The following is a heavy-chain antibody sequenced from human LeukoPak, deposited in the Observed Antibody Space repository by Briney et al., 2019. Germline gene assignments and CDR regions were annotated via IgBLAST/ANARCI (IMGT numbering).Heavy chain of an antibody. V-gene: IGHV3-21*01. Sequence: GGSLRLSCAASGFTFSSYSMNWVRQAPGKGLEWVLSISSSSSYIYYADSVKGRFTISRDNAKNSLYLQMNSLRAEDTAVYYCARDPEAIVWFGDGGYYGMDVWGQGTTVTVSS. CDR3: ARDPEAIVWFGDGGYYGMDV. D-gene: IGHD3-10*01. CDR2: ISSSSSYI. CDR1: GFTFSSYS. J-gene: IGHJ6*02.